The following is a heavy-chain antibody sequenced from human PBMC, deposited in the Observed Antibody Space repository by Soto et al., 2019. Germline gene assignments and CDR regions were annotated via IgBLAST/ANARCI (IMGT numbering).Heavy chain of an antibody. CDR2: IYYSGST. V-gene: IGHV4-59*08. CDR3: ARQVWYDILTGRNYYYYMDV. Sequence: SETLSLTCTVSGGSISSYYWSWIRQPPWKGLEWIGYIYYSGSTNYNPSLKSRVTISVDTSKNQFSLKLSSVTAADTAVYYCARQVWYDILTGRNYYYYMDVWGKGTTVTVSS. CDR1: GGSISSYY. D-gene: IGHD3-9*01. J-gene: IGHJ6*03.